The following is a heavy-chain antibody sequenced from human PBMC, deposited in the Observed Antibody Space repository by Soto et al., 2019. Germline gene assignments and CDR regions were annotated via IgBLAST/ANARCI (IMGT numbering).Heavy chain of an antibody. CDR1: GFSFSSHS. CDR3: ARGRGYCGGTNCYLDY. D-gene: IGHD2-21*01. V-gene: IGHV3-48*02. Sequence: EVQLVESGGGLVQPGGSLRLSCAASGFSFSSHSMKWVRQAPGKGLEWVSYISSSGSTIYYADSVKGRFTISRDNAKNSLYLQMNCLRDDDTAVYYCARGRGYCGGTNCYLDYWGQGALVTVSS. J-gene: IGHJ4*02. CDR2: ISSSGSTI.